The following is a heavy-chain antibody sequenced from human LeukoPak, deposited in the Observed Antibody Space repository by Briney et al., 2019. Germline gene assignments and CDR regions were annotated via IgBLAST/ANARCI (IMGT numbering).Heavy chain of an antibody. CDR2: ISGSGGST. J-gene: IGHJ4*02. D-gene: IGHD5-12*01. CDR3: AKVDVDIVATMMPSYYFDY. V-gene: IGHV3-23*01. Sequence: PGGSLRLSCAASGFTFSSYAMSWVRQAPGKGLEWVSAISGSGGSTYYADSVKGRFTISRDNSKNTPYLQMNSLRAEDTAVYYCAKVDVDIVATMMPSYYFDYWGQGTLVTVSS. CDR1: GFTFSSYA.